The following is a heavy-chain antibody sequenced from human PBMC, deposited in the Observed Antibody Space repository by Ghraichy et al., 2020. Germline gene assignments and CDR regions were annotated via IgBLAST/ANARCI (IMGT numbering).Heavy chain of an antibody. V-gene: IGHV4-4*07. Sequence: SQTLSLTCTVSGGSISSYYWSWIRQPAGKGLEWIGRIYTSGSTNYNPSLKSRVTMSVDTSKNQFSLKLSSVTAADTAVYYCAREGFGSSYTYYYYYYMDVGGKGTTVTVPS. D-gene: IGHD3-16*01. CDR1: GGSISSYY. CDR3: AREGFGSSYTYYYYYYMDV. J-gene: IGHJ6*03. CDR2: IYTSGST.